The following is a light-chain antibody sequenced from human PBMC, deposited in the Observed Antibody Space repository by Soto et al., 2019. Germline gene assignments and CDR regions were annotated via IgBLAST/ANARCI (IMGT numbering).Light chain of an antibody. V-gene: IGKV2-40*01. J-gene: IGKJ4*01. Sequence: EIVMTQTPLSLPVTPGEPASISCRSSQSLLDRDDGNMYLDWYVQKPGQSPQXXSYTVSYRAPGVPDRFSGIGSGTDFTLKISRVEADDVGVYYCMQRLEFPLTFGGGTKV. CDR3: MQRLEFPLT. CDR2: TVS. CDR1: QSLLDRDDGNMY.